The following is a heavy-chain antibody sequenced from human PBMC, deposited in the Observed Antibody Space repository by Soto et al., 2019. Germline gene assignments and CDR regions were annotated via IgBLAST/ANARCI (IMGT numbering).Heavy chain of an antibody. J-gene: IGHJ6*02. CDR3: ASRSSGYYVRGYYYYGMDV. V-gene: IGHV3-30-3*01. D-gene: IGHD3-22*01. CDR1: GFTFSSYA. CDR2: ISYDGSNK. Sequence: QVQLVESGGGVVQPGRSLRLSCAVSGFTFSSYAMHCVRQAPGKGLEWVAVISYDGSNKYYADSVKGRFTICRDNSKNTLYLQMNSLRAEDTAVYYCASRSSGYYVRGYYYYGMDVWGQGTTVTVSS.